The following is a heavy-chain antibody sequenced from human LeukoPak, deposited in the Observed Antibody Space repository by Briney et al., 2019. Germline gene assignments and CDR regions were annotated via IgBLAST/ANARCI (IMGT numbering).Heavy chain of an antibody. CDR2: IYTSGST. Sequence: SETLSLTCTVSGDFISSGDYYWSWIRQPAGKGLEWIGRIYTSGSTNYNPSLKSRVTISVDRSKNQFSLKLTSVTAADTAVYYCARGPYKYDGSGAFDIWGQGTMVTVSS. V-gene: IGHV4-61*02. D-gene: IGHD3-22*01. CDR3: ARGPYKYDGSGAFDI. J-gene: IGHJ3*02. CDR1: GDFISSGDYY.